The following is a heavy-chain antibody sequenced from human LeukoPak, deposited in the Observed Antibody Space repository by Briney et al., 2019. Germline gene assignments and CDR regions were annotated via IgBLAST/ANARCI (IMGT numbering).Heavy chain of an antibody. Sequence: SETLSLTCAVYGGSFSGYYWSWIRQPPGKGLEWIGEINHSGSTNYNPSLKSRVTISVDTSKNQFSLKLSSVTAADTAVYYCARPRITMVRGVPPGYWGQGTLVTVSS. D-gene: IGHD3-10*01. V-gene: IGHV4-34*01. J-gene: IGHJ4*02. CDR2: INHSGST. CDR3: ARPRITMVRGVPPGY. CDR1: GGSFSGYY.